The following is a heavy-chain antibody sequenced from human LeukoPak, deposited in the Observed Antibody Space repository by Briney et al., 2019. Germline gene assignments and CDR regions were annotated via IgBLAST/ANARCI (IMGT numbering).Heavy chain of an antibody. J-gene: IGHJ6*03. V-gene: IGHV1-2*02. Sequence: ASVKVSCKASGYTFTGYYMHWVRQAPGQGLEWMGWINPNSGGTNYAQKFQGRVAMTRDTSISTAYMELSRLRSDDTAVYYCARDRGVYDFWSGYSDYYYYMDVWGQGTMVTVSS. CDR3: ARDRGVYDFWSGYSDYYYYMDV. D-gene: IGHD3-3*01. CDR2: INPNSGGT. CDR1: GYTFTGYY.